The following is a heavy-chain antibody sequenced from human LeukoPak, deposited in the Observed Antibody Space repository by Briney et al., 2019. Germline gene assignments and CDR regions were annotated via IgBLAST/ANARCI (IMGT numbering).Heavy chain of an antibody. CDR1: GGSFSGYY. D-gene: IGHD3-22*01. Sequence: PSETLSLTCAVYGGSFSGYYWSWIRQHPGKGLEWIGYIYYSGSTYYNPSLKSRVTISVDTSKNQFSLKLSSVTAADTAVYYCARETPPNYYDSSGYYYYFDYWGQGTLVTVSS. CDR3: ARETPPNYYDSSGYYYYFDY. CDR2: IYYSGST. V-gene: IGHV4-31*11. J-gene: IGHJ4*02.